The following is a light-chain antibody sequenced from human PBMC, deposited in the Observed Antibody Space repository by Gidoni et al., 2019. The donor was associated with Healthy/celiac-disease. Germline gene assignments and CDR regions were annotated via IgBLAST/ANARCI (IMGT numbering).Light chain of an antibody. J-gene: IGKJ2*01. CDR1: QDISNY. CDR3: QQYES. V-gene: IGKV1-33*01. CDR2: DAS. Sequence: DIQMTQSPSSLSASVGDRVTITCQASQDISNYLNWYQQKPGKAPKLLIYDASNLETGVPSRFSGSGSGTDLTFTISSLQPEDIATYYCQQYESFGQGTKLEIK.